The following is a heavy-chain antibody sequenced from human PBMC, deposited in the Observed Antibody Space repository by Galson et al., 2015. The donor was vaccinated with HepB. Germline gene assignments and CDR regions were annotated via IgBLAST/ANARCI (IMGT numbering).Heavy chain of an antibody. V-gene: IGHV4-4*02. J-gene: IGHJ4*02. CDR3: ASIAVAGVPAFDY. Sequence: SETLSLTCAVSGGSISSSNWWSWVRQPPGKGLEWIGEIYHSGSTNYNPSLKSRVTISVDKSKNQFSLKLSSVTAADTAVYYCASIAVAGVPAFDYWGQGTLVTVSS. CDR2: IYHSGST. CDR1: GGSISSSNW. D-gene: IGHD6-19*01.